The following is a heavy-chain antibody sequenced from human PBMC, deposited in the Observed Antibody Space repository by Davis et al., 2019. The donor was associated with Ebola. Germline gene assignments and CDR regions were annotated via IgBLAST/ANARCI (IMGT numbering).Heavy chain of an antibody. V-gene: IGHV3-13*01. Sequence: GESLKISCAASGFTFSSYDMHWVRQATGKGLEWVSAIGTAGDTYYPGSVKGRFTISRDNSKNTLYLQMNSLRAEDTAVYYSPTKAPDVFPIISGYDS. CDR2: IGTAGDT. D-gene: IGHD6-13*01. CDR1: GFTFSSYD. CDR3: PTKAPDVFPIISGYDS. J-gene: IGHJ5*01.